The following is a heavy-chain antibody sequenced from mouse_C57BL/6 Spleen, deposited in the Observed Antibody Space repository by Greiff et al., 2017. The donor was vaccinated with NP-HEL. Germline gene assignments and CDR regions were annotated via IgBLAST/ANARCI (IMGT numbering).Heavy chain of an antibody. Sequence: VQLQQSGAELVRPGASVKLSCTASGFTIKDYYMHWVKQRPEQGLEWIGRIDPEDGDTEYAPKFQGKATMTADTSSNTAYLQLSSLTSEDTAVYYCTTRDYGSTYYYAMDYWGQGTSVTVSS. CDR1: GFTIKDYY. CDR2: IDPEDGDT. CDR3: TTRDYGSTYYYAMDY. J-gene: IGHJ4*01. D-gene: IGHD1-1*01. V-gene: IGHV14-1*01.